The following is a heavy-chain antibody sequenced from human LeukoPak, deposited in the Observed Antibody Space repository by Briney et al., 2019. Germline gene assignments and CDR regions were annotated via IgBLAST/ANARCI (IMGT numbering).Heavy chain of an antibody. CDR1: GFIVSDHY. CDR2: MYSSGNI. D-gene: IGHD4-23*01. J-gene: IGHJ4*02. CDR3: ARYSGDCGANRYFFDY. Sequence: GGSLRLSCAASGFIVSDHYMGWVRQAPGQGLDWVSVMYSSGNINYADSVEGRFTISRDNSKNTLYLQMNSVRAADTAVYYCARYSGDCGANRYFFDYWGQGTLVTVSS. V-gene: IGHV3-53*01.